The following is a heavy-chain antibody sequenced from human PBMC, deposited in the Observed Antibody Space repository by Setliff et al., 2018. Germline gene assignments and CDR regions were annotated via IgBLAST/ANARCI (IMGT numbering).Heavy chain of an antibody. D-gene: IGHD2-15*01. CDR3: ARSICSGSYCSYDAYDI. CDR1: GGSISSYY. CDR2: IYIGGST. V-gene: IGHV4-4*07. J-gene: IGHJ3*02. Sequence: PSETLSLTCTVSGGSISSYYWSWIRQPAGKGLEWIGHIYIGGSTNYNPFLKSRVTISVDTSKNQFSLKLSSVTTADTAVYYCARSICSGSYCSYDAYDIWGQGTMVTVSS.